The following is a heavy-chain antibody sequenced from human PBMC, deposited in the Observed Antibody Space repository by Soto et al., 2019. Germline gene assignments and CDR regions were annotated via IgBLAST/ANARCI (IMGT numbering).Heavy chain of an antibody. CDR1: GFTFSSYA. J-gene: IGHJ5*02. CDR2: ISGSGGST. D-gene: IGHD4-17*01. CDR3: AKYINTVTYINWFDP. Sequence: GGSLRLSCAASGFTFSSYAMSWVRQAPGKGLEWVSAISGSGGSTYYADSVKGRFTISRDNSKNTLYLQMNSLRAEDAAVYYCAKYINTVTYINWFDPWGQGTLVTVSS. V-gene: IGHV3-23*01.